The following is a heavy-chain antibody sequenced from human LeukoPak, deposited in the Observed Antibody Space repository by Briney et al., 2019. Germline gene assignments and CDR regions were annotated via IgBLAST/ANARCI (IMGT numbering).Heavy chain of an antibody. J-gene: IGHJ6*03. CDR1: GFTFSSYW. CDR3: ARYNYDFWSGYLYMDV. V-gene: IGHV3-7*01. D-gene: IGHD3-3*01. CDR2: IKQDGSEK. Sequence: GGSLRLSCAASGFTFSSYWMSWVRQAPGKGLEWVAIIKQDGSEKYYVDSVKGRFTISRDNAKNSLYLQMNSLRAEDTAVYYCARYNYDFWSGYLYMDVWGKGTTGTVSS.